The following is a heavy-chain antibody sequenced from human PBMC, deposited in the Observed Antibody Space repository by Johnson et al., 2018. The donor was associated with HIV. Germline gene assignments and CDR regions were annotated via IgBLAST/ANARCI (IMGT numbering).Heavy chain of an antibody. CDR3: AKGDDYYDSSGYYRQGAFDI. CDR2: ISYDGSNK. Sequence: QVQLVESVGGVVQPGRSLRLSCAASGFTFSSYAMHWVRQAPGKGLEWVAVISYDGSNKYYADSVKGRFTISRDNSKNTLYLQMNSLRVEDTAVYYCAKGDDYYDSSGYYRQGAFDIWGQGTMVTVSS. V-gene: IGHV3-30*04. J-gene: IGHJ3*02. CDR1: GFTFSSYA. D-gene: IGHD3-22*01.